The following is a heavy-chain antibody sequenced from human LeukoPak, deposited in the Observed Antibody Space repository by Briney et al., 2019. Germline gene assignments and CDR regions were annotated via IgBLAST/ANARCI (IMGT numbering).Heavy chain of an antibody. V-gene: IGHV4-4*07. CDR3: ARGAYCGGDCYFDY. CDR1: GGSLSTYY. J-gene: IGHJ4*02. CDR2: IYASGTT. D-gene: IGHD2-21*02. Sequence: PSETLSLTCTVSGGSLSTYYWNWIRQPAGKGREWIGRIYASGTTNYNPSLKSRVTMSLDTSKNQFSLKVTSVTAADTAVYYCARGAYCGGDCYFDYWGQGTLVTVSS.